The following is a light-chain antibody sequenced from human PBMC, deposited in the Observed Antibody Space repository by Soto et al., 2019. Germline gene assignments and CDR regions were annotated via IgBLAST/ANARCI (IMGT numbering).Light chain of an antibody. V-gene: IGKV3D-20*02. Sequence: ERVRTQDTGTLSLPPGGRATISCRAIQSVRSNFLAWYQQKPGQPPSLLIYNASPRATGIPARFIGSRSGTAFTLTIISIGAEDFSVYYCQQRYNWSPLTFGGGTKVDIK. CDR2: NAS. J-gene: IGKJ4*01. CDR1: QSVRSNF. CDR3: QQRYNWSPLT.